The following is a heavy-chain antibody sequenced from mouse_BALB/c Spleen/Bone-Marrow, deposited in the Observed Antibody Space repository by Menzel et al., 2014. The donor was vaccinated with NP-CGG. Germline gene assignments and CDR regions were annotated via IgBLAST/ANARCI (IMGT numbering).Heavy chain of an antibody. CDR1: GYTFTSYR. CDR2: INPSTGYT. D-gene: IGHD1-1*01. V-gene: IGHV1-4*01. CDR3: ARSYYDGSSFAY. Sequence: LQESGAELAKPGASVKMSCKASGYTFTSYRMHWVKQRPGRGLEWIGYINPSTGYTEYNQKFKDKATLTADKSSSTADMQLSSLTSEDSAVYYCARSYYDGSSFAYWGQGTLVTVSA. J-gene: IGHJ3*01.